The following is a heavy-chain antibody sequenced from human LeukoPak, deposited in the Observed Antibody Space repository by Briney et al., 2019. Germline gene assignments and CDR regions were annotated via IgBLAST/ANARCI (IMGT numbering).Heavy chain of an antibody. Sequence: SETLSLPCTVSGGSISNDYWSWIRQPPGEGLEWIGYIDYSGSTNYNRSRKGRGTISVAPSKNQSSLKLSSVTAADTAVYYCARTTEAHSWQTRYYSYYMDVWGKGTTVTVSS. CDR1: GGSISNDY. J-gene: IGHJ6*03. CDR3: ARTTEAHSWQTRYYSYYMDV. CDR2: IDYSGST. V-gene: IGHV4-59*01. D-gene: IGHD6-13*01.